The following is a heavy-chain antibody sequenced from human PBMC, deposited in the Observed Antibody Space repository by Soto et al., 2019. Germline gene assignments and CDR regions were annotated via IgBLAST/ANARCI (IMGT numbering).Heavy chain of an antibody. CDR2: IYWDDYH. J-gene: IGHJ4*02. V-gene: IGHV2-5*02. Sequence: QITLRESGPALVRPTQTLTLTCTFSGFSLSSNGVGVGWIRQPPGKALEWLALIYWDDYHRYSPSLQTRLTITKDTSKNQVVLTMTKLDPVDTATYYCAREMYYSTYFDSWGQGTLVTVSS. CDR3: AREMYYSTYFDS. D-gene: IGHD3-10*01. CDR1: GFSLSSNGVG.